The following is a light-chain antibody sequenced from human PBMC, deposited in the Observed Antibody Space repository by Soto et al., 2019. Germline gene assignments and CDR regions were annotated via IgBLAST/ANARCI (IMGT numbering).Light chain of an antibody. J-gene: IGKJ5*01. CDR1: HSVSTN. Sequence: EVVMTQSPATLSVSPGERATLSCRASHSVSTNLAWYQQKPGQAPRLLIYGASTRATGIPARFSGSGSGTEFSLTISSLQSEDFAVYYCQLSQQRSSWPPIAFGQGTRLE. CDR2: GAS. V-gene: IGKV3-15*01. CDR3: QLSQQRSSWPPIA.